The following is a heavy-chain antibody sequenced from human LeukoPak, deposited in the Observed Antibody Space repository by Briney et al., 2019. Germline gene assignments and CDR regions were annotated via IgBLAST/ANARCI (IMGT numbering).Heavy chain of an antibody. CDR3: AREWIVVVRAFDY. Sequence: GGSLRLSCAASGFTFSSYWMSWVRQAPGKGLEWVANIKQDGSEKYYVDSVKGRFTISRDNAKNSLYLQMNSLRAEDTAVYYCAREWIVVVRAFDYWGQGTLVTVSS. D-gene: IGHD3-22*01. J-gene: IGHJ4*02. CDR1: GFTFSSYW. V-gene: IGHV3-7*01. CDR2: IKQDGSEK.